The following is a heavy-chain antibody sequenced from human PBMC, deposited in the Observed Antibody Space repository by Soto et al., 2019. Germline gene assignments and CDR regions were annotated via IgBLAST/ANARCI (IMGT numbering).Heavy chain of an antibody. CDR2: INYRGTT. CDR3: ARVERGTATTVVDAFDI. Sequence: SETLSLTCTVSGDSMSSGDYYWNWIRQHPEKGLEWIGYINYRGTTFYNPSLKSRIAISADTSKNQFSLKMSSVTAADTALYYCARVERGTATTVVDAFDIWGPGTMVTVSS. J-gene: IGHJ3*02. CDR1: GDSMSSGDYY. D-gene: IGHD1-1*01. V-gene: IGHV4-31*02.